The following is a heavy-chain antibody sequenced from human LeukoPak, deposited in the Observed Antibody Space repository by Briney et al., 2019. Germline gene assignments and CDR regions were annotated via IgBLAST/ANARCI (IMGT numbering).Heavy chain of an antibody. CDR1: GGTFSSYA. CDR3: ARGYSGYGLYNWFDP. CDR2: IIPILGIA. D-gene: IGHD5-12*01. V-gene: IGHV1-69*04. J-gene: IGHJ5*02. Sequence: ASVKVSCKASGGTFSSYAISWVRQAPGQGLEWMGRIIPILGIANYAQKFQGRVTITADKSTSTAYMELSSLRSEDTAVYYCARGYSGYGLYNWFDPWGQGTLVTVSS.